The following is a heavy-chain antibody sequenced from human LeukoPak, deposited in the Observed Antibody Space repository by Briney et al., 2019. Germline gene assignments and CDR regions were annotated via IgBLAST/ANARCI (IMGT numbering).Heavy chain of an antibody. J-gene: IGHJ4*02. CDR2: ISGSGGST. V-gene: IGHV3-23*01. Sequence: GGSLRLSCAASGFTFSSYAMSWVRQAPGKGLEWVSAISGSGGSTYYADSVKGRFTISRDNSKNMLYLQMNSLRAEDTAVYYCAKDHSVVVPAARFDYWGQGTLVTVSS. D-gene: IGHD2-2*01. CDR1: GFTFSSYA. CDR3: AKDHSVVVPAARFDY.